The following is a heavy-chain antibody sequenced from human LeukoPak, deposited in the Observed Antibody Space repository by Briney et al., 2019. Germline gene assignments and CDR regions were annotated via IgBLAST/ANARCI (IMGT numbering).Heavy chain of an antibody. CDR3: ASEWLAQGVFDI. D-gene: IGHD6-19*01. J-gene: IGHJ3*02. CDR2: ISSSSSYI. V-gene: IGHV3-21*01. CDR1: GFTFSSYS. Sequence: GGSLTLYCAASGFTFSSYSMKWLRQAPGQGLEWVLSISSSSSYIYYADSVKGRFTMSRDNAKNSLYLQMNSLRAEDTAVYYCASEWLAQGVFDIWGQGTMVTVSS.